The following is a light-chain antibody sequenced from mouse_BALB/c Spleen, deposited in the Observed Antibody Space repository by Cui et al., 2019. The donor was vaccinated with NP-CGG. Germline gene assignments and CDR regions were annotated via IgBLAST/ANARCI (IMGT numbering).Light chain of an antibody. V-gene: IGLV1*01. J-gene: IGLJ1*01. CDR1: TGAVTTSNY. CDR2: GTN. Sequence: QDVVTQEYAVTTSPGEIVTLTCRSSTGAVTTSNYANWVQEKPDHLFTGLIGGTNNRAPGVPARFSGSLIGDRAALTITGAQTEDEAIYFCALWYSNHWVFGGGTKLTVL. CDR3: ALWYSNHWV.